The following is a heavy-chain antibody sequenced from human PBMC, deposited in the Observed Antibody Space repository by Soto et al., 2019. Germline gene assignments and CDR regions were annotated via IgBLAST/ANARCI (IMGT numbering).Heavy chain of an antibody. CDR3: ARVSGWYHLDY. CDR1: GYTFTSYA. Sequence: QVQLVQSGAEEKKPGASVKVSCKASGYTFTSYAMHWMRQAPGQRLEWMGWINGGNGNTKYSQKFQGRVTITRDTSASTAYMELSSLRSEDTAVYYCARVSGWYHLDYWGQGTLVTVSS. D-gene: IGHD6-19*01. CDR2: INGGNGNT. J-gene: IGHJ4*02. V-gene: IGHV1-3*05.